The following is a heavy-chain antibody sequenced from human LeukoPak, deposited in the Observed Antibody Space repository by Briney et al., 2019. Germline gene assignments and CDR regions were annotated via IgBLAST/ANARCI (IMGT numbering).Heavy chain of an antibody. V-gene: IGHV3-48*03. CDR2: ISSSGSTI. Sequence: GGSLRLSCAASGFTFSSYEMNWVRQAPGKGLEWVSYISSSGSTIYYADSVKGRFTISRDNSKNTLYLQMNSLRAEDTAVYYCAREWVGALDYWGQGTLVTVSS. D-gene: IGHD1-26*01. CDR3: AREWVGALDY. J-gene: IGHJ4*02. CDR1: GFTFSSYE.